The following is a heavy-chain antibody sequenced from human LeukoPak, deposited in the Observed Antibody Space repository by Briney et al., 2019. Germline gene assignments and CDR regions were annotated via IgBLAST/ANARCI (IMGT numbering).Heavy chain of an antibody. CDR2: IIPIFGTA. CDR3: ARDRITIFGVVKGRNWFDP. J-gene: IGHJ5*02. Sequence: ASVKVSCKASGGTFSSYAISWVRQAPGQGLEWMGGIIPIFGTANYAQEFQGRVTITADESTSTAYMELSSLRSEDTAVYYCARDRITIFGVVKGRNWFDPWGQGTLVTVSS. CDR1: GGTFSSYA. V-gene: IGHV1-69*13. D-gene: IGHD3-3*01.